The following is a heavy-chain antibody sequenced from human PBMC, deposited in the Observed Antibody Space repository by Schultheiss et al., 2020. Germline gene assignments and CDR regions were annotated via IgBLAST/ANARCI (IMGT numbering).Heavy chain of an antibody. Sequence: SVKVSCKASGGTFSSYTISWVRQAPGQGLEWMGRIIPILGIANYAQKFQGRVTMTRNTSISTAYMELSSLRSEDTAVYYCARDSKGGTHYYYMDVWGKGTTVTVSS. D-gene: IGHD3-16*01. V-gene: IGHV1-69*04. CDR3: ARDSKGGTHYYYMDV. J-gene: IGHJ6*03. CDR2: IIPILGIA. CDR1: GGTFSSYT.